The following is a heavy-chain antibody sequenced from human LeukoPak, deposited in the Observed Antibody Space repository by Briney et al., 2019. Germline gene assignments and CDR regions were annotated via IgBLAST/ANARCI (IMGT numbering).Heavy chain of an antibody. D-gene: IGHD1-26*01. V-gene: IGHV4-30-2*01. CDR3: ARGGSYYFDY. J-gene: IGHJ4*02. CDR1: GGSFSGYS. CDR2: IYHSGST. Sequence: SETLSLTCAVYGGSFSGYSWSWIRQPPGKGLEWIGYIYHSGSTYYNPSLKSRVTISVDRSKNQFSLKLSSVTAADTAVYYCARGGSYYFDYWGQGTLVTVSS.